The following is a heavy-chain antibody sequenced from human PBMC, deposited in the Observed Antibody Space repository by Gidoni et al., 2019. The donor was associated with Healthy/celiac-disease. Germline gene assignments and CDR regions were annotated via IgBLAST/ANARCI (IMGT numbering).Heavy chain of an antibody. Sequence: QVQLVESGGGVVQPVRSLRLSCAASGFTFSSYGMHWVRQAPGKGLEWVAVIWYDGSNKYYADSVKGRFTISRDNSKNTLYLQMNSLRAEDTAVYYCARDHSGSYYFDYWGQGTLVTVSS. J-gene: IGHJ4*02. CDR3: ARDHSGSYYFDY. CDR1: GFTFSSYG. D-gene: IGHD1-26*01. CDR2: IWYDGSNK. V-gene: IGHV3-33*01.